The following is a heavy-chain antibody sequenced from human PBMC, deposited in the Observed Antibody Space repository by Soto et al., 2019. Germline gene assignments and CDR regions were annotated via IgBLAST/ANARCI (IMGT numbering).Heavy chain of an antibody. D-gene: IGHD3-3*01. Sequence: PSETLSLTCTVSGGSISSGDYYWSWIRQPPGKGLEWIGYIYYSGSTYYNPSLKSRVTISVDTSKNQFSLKLSSVTAADTAVYYCARLTCSNTRCLKLNGFDIWGQGTMVTVSS. CDR2: IYYSGST. J-gene: IGHJ3*02. CDR3: ARLTCSNTRCLKLNGFDI. V-gene: IGHV4-30-4*02. CDR1: GGSISSGDYY.